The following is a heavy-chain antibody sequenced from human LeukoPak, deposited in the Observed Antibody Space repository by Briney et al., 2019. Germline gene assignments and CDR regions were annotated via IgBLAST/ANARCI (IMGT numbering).Heavy chain of an antibody. Sequence: GGSLRLSCSASGFTFSSYAMHWVRQAPGKGLECVSAITGDGGRTYYADSVKGRFAISKDNSKNTLYLQMNSLRAEDTAVYYCVKDPFYGGNPLYYFDYWGQGTLVTVSS. D-gene: IGHD4-23*01. CDR2: ITGDGGRT. J-gene: IGHJ4*02. V-gene: IGHV3-64D*06. CDR3: VKDPFYGGNPLYYFDY. CDR1: GFTFSSYA.